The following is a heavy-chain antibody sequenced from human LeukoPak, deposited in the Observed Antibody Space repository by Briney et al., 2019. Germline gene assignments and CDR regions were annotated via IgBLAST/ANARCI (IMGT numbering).Heavy chain of an antibody. CDR2: IKQDGSEK. D-gene: IGHD4-23*01. CDR3: ARTAGGNVFDY. J-gene: IGHJ4*02. V-gene: IGHV3-7*01. Sequence: GGSLRLSCAASGFTFSSYWMSWVRQAPGRGLEWVANIKQDGSEKYYVDSVKGRFTISRDNAKNSLYLQMNSLRAEDTAVYYCARTAGGNVFDYWGQGTLVTVSS. CDR1: GFTFSSYW.